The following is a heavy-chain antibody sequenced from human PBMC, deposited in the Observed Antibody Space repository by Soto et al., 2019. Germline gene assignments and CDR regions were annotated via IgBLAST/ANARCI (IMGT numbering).Heavy chain of an antibody. D-gene: IGHD1-26*01. CDR3: AREDILGTRSFDY. CDR1: GFSFNMYS. CDR2: ISSNSVTI. J-gene: IGHJ4*02. V-gene: IGHV3-48*02. Sequence: ESGGGLVQPGGSLRLSCVASGFSFNMYSMNWVRQAPGKGLEWVSYISSNSVTIYDTDSGRGRFTISRDNAKNLLYLQMNSLRDEDTAVYYCAREDILGTRSFDYWGQGTLVTVSS.